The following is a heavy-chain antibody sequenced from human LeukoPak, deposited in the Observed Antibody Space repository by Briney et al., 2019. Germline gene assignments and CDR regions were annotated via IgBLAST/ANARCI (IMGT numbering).Heavy chain of an antibody. V-gene: IGHV4-39*01. CDR2: IYYSGST. Sequence: SETLSLTCTVSGGSISSSSYYWGWIRQPPGKGLEWIGSIYYSGSTYYNPSLKSRVTISVDTSKNQFSLKLSSVTAADTAVYYCARGHPKYYDFWSGYSRSYMDVWGKGTTVTVSS. CDR1: GGSISSSSYY. D-gene: IGHD3-3*01. J-gene: IGHJ6*03. CDR3: ARGHPKYYDFWSGYSRSYMDV.